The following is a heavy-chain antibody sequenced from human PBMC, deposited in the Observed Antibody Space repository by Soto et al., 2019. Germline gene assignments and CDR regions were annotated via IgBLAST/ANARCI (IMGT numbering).Heavy chain of an antibody. CDR3: AKVGSSGWYADADS. CDR1: GFTFSSYS. D-gene: IGHD6-19*01. V-gene: IGHV3-21*06. J-gene: IGHJ4*02. Sequence: GGSLRLSCAASGFTFSSYSMNWVRQAPGKGLEWVSSISGSGYDIYYADSVKGRFTISRDDAKSSLDLQMNSLRAEDTAVYYCAKVGSSGWYADADSWGQGTLVTVSS. CDR2: ISGSGYDI.